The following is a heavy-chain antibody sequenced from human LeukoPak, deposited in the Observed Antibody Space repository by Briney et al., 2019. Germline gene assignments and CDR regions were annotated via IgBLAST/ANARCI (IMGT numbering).Heavy chain of an antibody. CDR3: AKDSYYGSGSYPDY. Sequence: GGSLRLSCAASGFTFSSYGMSWVRQAPGKGLEWVSAISGSGGSTYYADSVKGRFTISRDNSKNTLYLQMNSLRAEDTAVYYCAKDSYYGSGSYPDYWGQGTLVTVSS. V-gene: IGHV3-23*01. D-gene: IGHD3-10*01. CDR1: GFTFSSYG. J-gene: IGHJ4*02. CDR2: ISGSGGST.